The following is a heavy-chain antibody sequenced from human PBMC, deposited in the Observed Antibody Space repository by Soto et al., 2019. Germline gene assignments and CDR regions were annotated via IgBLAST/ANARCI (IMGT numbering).Heavy chain of an antibody. J-gene: IGHJ5*02. V-gene: IGHV1-69*01. CDR3: ARAAIQVSSWDFGVDP. CDR2: IIPLFGTT. D-gene: IGHD6-13*01. Sequence: QVQLVQSGSEVKMPGSSVKVSCKTSGGTFSRHAINWVRQAPGQGLEWMGAIIPLFGTTNYAQKFKGRVTISADEATSTSYMDLSTLTSEDAAVYYCARAAIQVSSWDFGVDPWGQGTLVTVSS. CDR1: GGTFSRHA.